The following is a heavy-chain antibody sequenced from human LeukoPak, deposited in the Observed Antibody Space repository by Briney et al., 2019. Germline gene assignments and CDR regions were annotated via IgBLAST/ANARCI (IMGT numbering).Heavy chain of an antibody. CDR3: ARRVLFLWFGEFLYFPGHMDV. J-gene: IGHJ6*03. V-gene: IGHV4-34*01. D-gene: IGHD3-10*01. Sequence: SGTLSLTCAVYGGSFSGYYWSWIRQPPGKGLEWIGGINHSGSTNYNPSLKSRVTISVDTSKNQFSLKLSSVTAADTAVYYCARRVLFLWFGEFLYFPGHMDVWGKGTTVTISS. CDR1: GGSFSGYY. CDR2: INHSGST.